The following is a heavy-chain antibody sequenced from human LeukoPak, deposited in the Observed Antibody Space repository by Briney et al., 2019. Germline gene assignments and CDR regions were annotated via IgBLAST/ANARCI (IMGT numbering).Heavy chain of an antibody. CDR3: ARAYCSGGSCYTPYYFNY. D-gene: IGHD2-15*01. CDR1: GYTFTSYY. CDR2: INPSGGST. J-gene: IGHJ4*02. Sequence: ASVKVSCKASGYTFTSYYMHWVRQAPGQGLEWMGIINPSGGSTSYAQKFQGRVTMTRDTFTSTVYMELSSLRSEDTAVYYCARAYCSGGSCYTPYYFNYWGQGTLVTVSS. V-gene: IGHV1-46*01.